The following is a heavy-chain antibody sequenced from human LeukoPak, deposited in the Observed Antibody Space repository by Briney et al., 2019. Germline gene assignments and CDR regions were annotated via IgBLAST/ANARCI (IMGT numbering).Heavy chain of an antibody. CDR3: AKGQVRREGAAQSDY. V-gene: IGHV3-23*01. Sequence: PGGSLRLSCAASGFTFSSYAMSWVRQAPGKGLEWVSAISGSGGSTYYADSVKGRSTISRDNSRNTLYLQMNSLRAEDTAVYYCAKGQVRREGAAQSDYWGQGTLVTVSS. D-gene: IGHD1-26*01. CDR1: GFTFSSYA. CDR2: ISGSGGST. J-gene: IGHJ4*02.